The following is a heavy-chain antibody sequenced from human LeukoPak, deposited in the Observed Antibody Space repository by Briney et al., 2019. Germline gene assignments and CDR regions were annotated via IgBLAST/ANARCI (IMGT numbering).Heavy chain of an antibody. CDR3: ARSTGKYYFDY. Sequence: ASVKVSCKASGYTFTSYGISWVRQAPGQGLEWMGWISAYNGNTNYAQKFQGRVTITADESTSTAYMELSSLRSEDTAVYYCARSTGKYYFDYWGQGTLVTVSS. CDR2: ISAYNGNT. J-gene: IGHJ4*02. CDR1: GYTFTSYG. V-gene: IGHV1-18*01. D-gene: IGHD2-2*01.